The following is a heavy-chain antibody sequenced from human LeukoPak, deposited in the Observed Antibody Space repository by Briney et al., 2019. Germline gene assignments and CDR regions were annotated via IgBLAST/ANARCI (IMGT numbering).Heavy chain of an antibody. V-gene: IGHV3-48*03. CDR1: GFTFDDYA. CDR3: ARDGDYAQDFDY. CDR2: ISSSGSTI. Sequence: GRSLRLSCAASGFTFDDYAMHWVRQAPGKGLEWVSYISSSGSTIYYADSVKGRFTISRDNAKNSLYLQMNSLRAEDTAVYFCARDGDYAQDFDYWGQGTLVIVSS. D-gene: IGHD4-17*01. J-gene: IGHJ4*02.